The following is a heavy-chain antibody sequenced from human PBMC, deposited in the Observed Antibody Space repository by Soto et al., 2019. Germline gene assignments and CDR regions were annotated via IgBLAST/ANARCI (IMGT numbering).Heavy chain of an antibody. Sequence: QVQLVQSGAEVKKPGSSVKVSCKASGGTFSSYAISWVRQAPGQGLEWMGGIIPIFGTANYAQKFQGRVTDTADESTSTAYMELSSLRSEDTAVYYCAREERYCSGGSCYPDWFDPWGQGTLVTVSS. D-gene: IGHD2-15*01. V-gene: IGHV1-69*12. J-gene: IGHJ5*02. CDR1: GGTFSSYA. CDR2: IIPIFGTA. CDR3: AREERYCSGGSCYPDWFDP.